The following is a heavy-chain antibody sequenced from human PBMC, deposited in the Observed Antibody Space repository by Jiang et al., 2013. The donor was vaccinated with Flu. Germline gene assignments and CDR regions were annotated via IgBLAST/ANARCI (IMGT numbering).Heavy chain of an antibody. J-gene: IGHJ4*02. D-gene: IGHD1-14*01. CDR2: IFNSGKT. Sequence: GPGLVKPSETLSLTCTVSGGSVSSDSYYWSWIRQPPGKGLEWIGYIFNSGKTDYNPSLKSRVTISLDTSKNQFSLKLSSVTAADTAVYYCAKGTHTGSDFDYWGQGSPGHRLL. V-gene: IGHV4-61*01. CDR1: GGSVSSDSYY. CDR3: AKGTHTGSDFDY.